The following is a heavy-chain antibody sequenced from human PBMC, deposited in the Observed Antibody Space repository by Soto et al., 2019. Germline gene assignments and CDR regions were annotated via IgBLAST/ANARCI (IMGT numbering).Heavy chain of an antibody. J-gene: IGHJ3*02. CDR3: AKVLGSYGDLYDAFDI. Sequence: EVQLVESGGGLVQPGRSLRLSCAASGFTFDDYAMHWVRQAPGKGLEWVSGISWNSGSIGYADSVKGRFTISRDNAKNSLYLQMNSLRAEDTALYYCAKVLGSYGDLYDAFDIWGQGTMVTVSS. D-gene: IGHD4-17*01. CDR2: ISWNSGSI. V-gene: IGHV3-9*01. CDR1: GFTFDDYA.